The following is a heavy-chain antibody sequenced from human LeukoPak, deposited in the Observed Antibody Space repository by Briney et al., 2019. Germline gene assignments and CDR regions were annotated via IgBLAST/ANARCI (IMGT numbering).Heavy chain of an antibody. CDR2: ISGSGGST. D-gene: IGHD2-21*01. V-gene: IGHV3-23*01. J-gene: IGHJ3*02. CDR1: GFTFTSHG. Sequence: GGSLRLSCAASGFTFTSHGMSWVRQAPGKGLEWVSAISGSGGSTYYADSVKGRFTISRDNSKNTLYLQMNSLRAEDTAVYYCAKDPPRWRSWRAFDIWGQGTMVTVSS. CDR3: AKDPPRWRSWRAFDI.